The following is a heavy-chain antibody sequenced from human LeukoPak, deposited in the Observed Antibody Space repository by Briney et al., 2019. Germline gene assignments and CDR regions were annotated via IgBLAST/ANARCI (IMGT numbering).Heavy chain of an antibody. J-gene: IGHJ5*02. V-gene: IGHV5-51*01. Sequence: GESLQISCQGSGYRFTSYWIGWVRQMPGKGLEWMGIIYPGDSDTRYSPSFQGQVTISADKSIITAYLQWSRLKASDSGMYYCARIFYGSGSYYNMNCFDPWGQGTLVTVSS. CDR3: ARIFYGSGSYYNMNCFDP. CDR1: GYRFTSYW. CDR2: IYPGDSDT. D-gene: IGHD3-10*01.